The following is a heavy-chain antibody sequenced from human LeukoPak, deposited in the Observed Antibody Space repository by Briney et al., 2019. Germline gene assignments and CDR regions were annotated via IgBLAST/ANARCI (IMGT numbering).Heavy chain of an antibody. CDR2: ISPSGDIT. CDR1: GFTFSNHG. CDR3: AKDDAWLRFGE. J-gene: IGHJ4*02. V-gene: IGHV3-23*01. Sequence: GGSLRLSCAASGFTFSNHGMNWVRQAPGKGLEWGSGISPSGDITYYADSVKGRFTISRDNSKKTLYLEVNSLTAEDTAVYYCAKDDAWLRFGEWSQGTLVTVSS. D-gene: IGHD3-10*01.